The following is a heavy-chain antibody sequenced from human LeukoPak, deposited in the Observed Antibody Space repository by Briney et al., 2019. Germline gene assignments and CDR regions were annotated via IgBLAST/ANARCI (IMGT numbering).Heavy chain of an antibody. CDR2: ISSSSSYI. Sequence: PGGSLRLSCAASGFTFSSHSMNWVRQAPGEGLEWVSSISSSSSYIYYADSVKGRFTISRDNAKNSLYLQMNSLGAEDTAVYYCARVYGDEIHSYYYYYGMDVWGQGTTVTVPT. CDR3: ARVYGDEIHSYYYYYGMDV. V-gene: IGHV3-21*01. D-gene: IGHD4-17*01. J-gene: IGHJ6*01. CDR1: GFTFSSHS.